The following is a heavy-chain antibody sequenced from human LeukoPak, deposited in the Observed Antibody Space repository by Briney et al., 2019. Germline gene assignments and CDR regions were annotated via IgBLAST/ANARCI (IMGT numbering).Heavy chain of an antibody. Sequence: SAKVSCKASGGTFSSYAISWVRQAPGQGLEWMGGIIPIFGTANYAQKFQGRVTITADESTSTAYMELSSLRSEDTAVYYCARGGGPFLEWLLFFDYWGQGTLVTVSS. V-gene: IGHV1-69*13. CDR1: GGTFSSYA. CDR2: IIPIFGTA. J-gene: IGHJ4*02. CDR3: ARGGGPFLEWLLFFDY. D-gene: IGHD3-3*01.